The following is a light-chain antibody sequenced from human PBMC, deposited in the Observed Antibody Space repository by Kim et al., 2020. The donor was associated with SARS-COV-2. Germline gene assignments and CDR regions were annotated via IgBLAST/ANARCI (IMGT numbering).Light chain of an antibody. J-gene: IGLJ2*01. CDR1: SSNIGAGYD. V-gene: IGLV1-40*01. Sequence: QPVLTQPPSVSGAPGQRVTISCTGSSSNIGAGYDVHWYQQLPGTAPKLLISANNNRPSGVPDRFSGSRSVTSASLGITGLQAEDEADYYCQSYDSSLSVVVFGGGTQLTVL. CDR2: ANN. CDR3: QSYDSSLSVVV.